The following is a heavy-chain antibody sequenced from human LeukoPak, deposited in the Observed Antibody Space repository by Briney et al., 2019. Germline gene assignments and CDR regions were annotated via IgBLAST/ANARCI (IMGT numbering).Heavy chain of an antibody. Sequence: PSETLSLTCTVSGGSISSSSYYWGWIRQPPGKGLEWIGSIYYSGSTYYNPSLKSRVTIPVDTSKNQFSLKLSSVTAADTAVYYCARHVGYSSSWYGMDGWFDPWGQGTLVTVSS. CDR1: GGSISSSSYY. CDR2: IYYSGST. J-gene: IGHJ5*02. CDR3: ARHVGYSSSWYGMDGWFDP. D-gene: IGHD6-13*01. V-gene: IGHV4-39*01.